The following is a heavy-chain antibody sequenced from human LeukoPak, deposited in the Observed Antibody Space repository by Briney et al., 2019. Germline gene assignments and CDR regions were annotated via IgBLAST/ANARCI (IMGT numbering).Heavy chain of an antibody. V-gene: IGHV3-21*01. CDR3: ARRKQWLPQNYFDY. CDR1: GFTFSSYS. J-gene: IGHJ4*02. Sequence: GGSLRLSCAASGFTFSSYSMNWVRQAPGKGLEWVSSISSSSSYIYYADSVKGRFTISRDNAKNLLYLQMNSLRAEDTAVYYCARRKQWLPQNYFDYWGQGTLVTVSS. CDR2: ISSSSSYI. D-gene: IGHD6-19*01.